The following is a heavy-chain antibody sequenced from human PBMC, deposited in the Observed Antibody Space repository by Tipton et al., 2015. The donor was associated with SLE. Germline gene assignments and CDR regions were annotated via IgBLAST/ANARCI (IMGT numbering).Heavy chain of an antibody. Sequence: TLSLTCTVSGGSISSYYWSWIRQPPGKGLECIGYIYYSGSTNYNPSLKSRVTISVDTSKNQFSLKLSSVTAADTAVYYCARLRNYYYDSSGYSGWFDPWGQGTLVTVSS. J-gene: IGHJ5*02. CDR3: ARLRNYYYDSSGYSGWFDP. CDR2: IYYSGST. CDR1: GGSISSYY. D-gene: IGHD3-22*01. V-gene: IGHV4-59*08.